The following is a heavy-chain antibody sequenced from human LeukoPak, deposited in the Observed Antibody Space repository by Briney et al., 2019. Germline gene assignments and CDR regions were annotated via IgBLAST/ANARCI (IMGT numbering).Heavy chain of an antibody. CDR1: GDPISTYH. J-gene: IGHJ4*02. V-gene: IGHV4-59*01. CDR3: ARDKRHSYGRYFAH. D-gene: IGHD5-18*01. Sequence: SETLSLTCSVFGDPISTYHWNWIRRPPGKGLEWIAYMQSTGNSQYNPSLKSRVAMSVDTSKNQVVLNLSSVTAADTAVYYCARDKRHSYGRYFAHWGQGMLVAVSS. CDR2: MQSTGNS.